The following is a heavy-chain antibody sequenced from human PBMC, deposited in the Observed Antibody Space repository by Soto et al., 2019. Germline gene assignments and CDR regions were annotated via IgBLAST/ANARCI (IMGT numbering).Heavy chain of an antibody. J-gene: IGHJ4*02. Sequence: EVQLVESGGDLVQPGGSLRLSCAASGFTFSNYWRHWVRQTPGKGLVYVSRLNGDGTSTNYADSVKGRFTISRDNAKNTLYLQMNSLRAEDTAVYYCARATVTRTLDYWGQGTLVTVSS. V-gene: IGHV3-74*01. D-gene: IGHD4-17*01. CDR3: ARATVTRTLDY. CDR1: GFTFSNYW. CDR2: LNGDGTST.